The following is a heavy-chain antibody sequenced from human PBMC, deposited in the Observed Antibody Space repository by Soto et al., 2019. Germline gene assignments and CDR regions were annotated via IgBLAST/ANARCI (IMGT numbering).Heavy chain of an antibody. Sequence: GASVKVSCKASGYTFTGYYMHCVRQAPGQGLEWMGWINPNSGGTNYAQKFQGRVTMTRDTSISTAYMELSRLRSDDTAVYYCARGGNFWSGYYDGDGMDVWGQGTTVTVSS. J-gene: IGHJ6*02. CDR2: INPNSGGT. V-gene: IGHV1-2*02. D-gene: IGHD3-3*01. CDR3: ARGGNFWSGYYDGDGMDV. CDR1: GYTFTGYY.